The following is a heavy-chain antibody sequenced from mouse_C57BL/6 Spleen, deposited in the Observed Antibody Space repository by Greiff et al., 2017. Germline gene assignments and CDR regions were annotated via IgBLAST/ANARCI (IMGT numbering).Heavy chain of an antibody. CDR2: SRNKANDYTT. CDR3: ARDDAGAMDY. CDR1: GFTFSDFY. Sequence: EVHLVESGGGLVQSGRSLRLSCATSGFTFSDFYMEWVRQAPGKGLEWIAASRNKANDYTTEYSASVKGRFIVSRDTSQSILYLQMNALRAEDTAIYYCARDDAGAMDYWGQGTSVTVSS. V-gene: IGHV7-1*01. J-gene: IGHJ4*01.